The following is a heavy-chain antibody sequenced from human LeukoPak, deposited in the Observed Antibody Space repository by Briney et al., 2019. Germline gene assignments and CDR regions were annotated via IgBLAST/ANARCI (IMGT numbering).Heavy chain of an antibody. J-gene: IGHJ4*02. Sequence: GGSLRLSCGASGFTIRSYGMLWVRQSPGKGLEWVAFIRYDGNIKFYADSMKGRFTISRDNSKNTLYLHINSLRPEDTALYYCVKNNPLDYWGQGNLVTVSS. D-gene: IGHD1-14*01. CDR3: VKNNPLDY. V-gene: IGHV3-30*02. CDR2: IRYDGNIK. CDR1: GFTIRSYG.